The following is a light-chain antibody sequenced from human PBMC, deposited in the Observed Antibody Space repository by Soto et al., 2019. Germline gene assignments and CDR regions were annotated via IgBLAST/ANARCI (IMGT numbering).Light chain of an antibody. CDR1: HGISSY. J-gene: IGKJ5*01. Sequence: AIRMTQSPSSLSASTGDRVTITCRASHGISSYLAWYQQKPGKAPKLLIYAASTLQSGVPSRFSGSGSGTDFTLTISCLQSEDFATYYCQQYYSYLITFGQGTRLEIK. CDR3: QQYYSYLIT. CDR2: AAS. V-gene: IGKV1-8*01.